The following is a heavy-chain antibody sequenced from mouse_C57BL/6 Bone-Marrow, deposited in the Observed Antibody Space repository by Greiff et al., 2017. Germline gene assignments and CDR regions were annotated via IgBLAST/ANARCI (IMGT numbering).Heavy chain of an antibody. CDR1: GFTFSSYA. CDR3: ARDVPICNGYYTGFAY. V-gene: IGHV5-4*01. J-gene: IGHJ3*01. Sequence: EVKLVESGGGLVKPGGSLKLSCAASGFTFSSYAMSWVRQTPEKRLEWVATISADGSYTYYPANVQGRFTISRDNAKNNLYLQMSHLKSEYTALYYFARDVPICNGYYTGFAYWGQGTLVTVSA. CDR2: ISADGSYT. D-gene: IGHD2-3*01.